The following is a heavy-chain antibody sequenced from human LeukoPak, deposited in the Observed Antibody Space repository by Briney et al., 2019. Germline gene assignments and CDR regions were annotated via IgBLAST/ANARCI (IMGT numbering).Heavy chain of an antibody. J-gene: IGHJ4*02. V-gene: IGHV4-34*01. CDR3: ARGLVYYDSNI. D-gene: IGHD3-22*01. Sequence: PSETLSLTCAVYGGSFSGYYWSWIRQPPGKGLEWIGEIHHSGSTNYNPSLRSRVTMLLDTSKNQFSLKLSSVTAADTAVYYCARGLVYYDSNIWGQGTLVTVSS. CDR1: GGSFSGYY. CDR2: IHHSGST.